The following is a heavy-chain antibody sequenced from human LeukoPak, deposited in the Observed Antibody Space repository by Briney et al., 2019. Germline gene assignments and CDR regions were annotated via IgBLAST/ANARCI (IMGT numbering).Heavy chain of an antibody. CDR2: INSDGSST. J-gene: IGHJ4*02. V-gene: IGHV3-74*03. CDR1: GFTFSSYW. CDR3: ARVDPKAPGDYS. Sequence: GGSLRLYCAASGFTFSSYWMHWVRQAPGKGLVWVSRINSDGSSTKYADSVKGRFTISRDNAKNTLYVQMNNLRAEDAAVYYCARVDPKAPGDYSWGRGTLVTVSS. D-gene: IGHD2-2*03.